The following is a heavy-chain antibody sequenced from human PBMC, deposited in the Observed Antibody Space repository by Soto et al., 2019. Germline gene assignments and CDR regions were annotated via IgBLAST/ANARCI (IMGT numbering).Heavy chain of an antibody. D-gene: IGHD4-17*01. Sequence: QVQLVQSGAEVKKPGSSVKVSCKASGGTFSSYTISWVRQAPGQGLEWMGRIIPILGMANYAQKFQGRVTIAADKPTSTAYMERSSQRCEDTAVNYWARDPPNGDYYYYYGMDGWGQGTTITVSS. CDR1: GGTFSSYT. J-gene: IGHJ6*02. CDR3: ARDPPNGDYYYYYGMDG. CDR2: IIPILGMA. V-gene: IGHV1-69*08.